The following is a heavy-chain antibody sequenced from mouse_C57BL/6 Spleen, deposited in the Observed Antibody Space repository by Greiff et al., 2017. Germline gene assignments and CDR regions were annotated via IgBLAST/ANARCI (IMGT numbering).Heavy chain of an antibody. D-gene: IGHD1-1*01. Sequence: LQESGAELVKPGASVKISCKASGYAFSSYWMNWVKQRPGKGLEWIGQIYPGDGDTNYNGKFKGKATLTADKSSSTAYMQLSSLTSEDSAVYFCARRDYGSRGYFDYWGQGTTLTVSS. J-gene: IGHJ2*01. CDR1: GYAFSSYW. CDR2: IYPGDGDT. V-gene: IGHV1-80*01. CDR3: ARRDYGSRGYFDY.